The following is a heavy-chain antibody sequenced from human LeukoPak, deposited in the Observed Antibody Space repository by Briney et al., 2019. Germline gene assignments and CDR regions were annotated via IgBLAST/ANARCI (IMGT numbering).Heavy chain of an antibody. V-gene: IGHV1-8*01. CDR3: ARSKGARFRELLNY. D-gene: IGHD3-10*01. CDR1: GYTFTSYD. CDR2: MNPNSGNT. Sequence: ASVKVSCKASGYTFTSYDINWVRRATGQGLEWMGWMNPNSGNTGYAQKFQGRVTMTRNTSISTAYMELSSLRSEDTAVYYCARSKGARFRELLNYWGQGTLVTVSS. J-gene: IGHJ4*02.